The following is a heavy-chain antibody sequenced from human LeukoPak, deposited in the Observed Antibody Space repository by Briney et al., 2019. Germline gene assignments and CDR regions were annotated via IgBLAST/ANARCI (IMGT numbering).Heavy chain of an antibody. CDR2: ISYDGSNK. D-gene: IGHD2-15*01. Sequence: PGGSLRLSCAASGFTFSSYGMHWVRQAPGKGLEWVAVISYDGSNKYYADSVKGRFTISRDNSKNTLYLQMNSLRAEGTAVYYCATGLYCSGGSCFYRNYYMDVWGKGTTVTVSS. J-gene: IGHJ6*03. CDR3: ATGLYCSGGSCFYRNYYMDV. CDR1: GFTFSSYG. V-gene: IGHV3-30*03.